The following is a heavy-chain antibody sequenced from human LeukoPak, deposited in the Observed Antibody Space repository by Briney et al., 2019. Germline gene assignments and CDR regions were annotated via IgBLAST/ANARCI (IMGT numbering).Heavy chain of an antibody. V-gene: IGHV3-23*01. CDR3: AKGRLTTVTKSFDY. D-gene: IGHD4-17*01. CDR2: IRGSGGST. Sequence: PGGSLGLSCEVSVFTFSSYAMSCVRQAPGKGLEWGSVIRGSGGSTYYADSVKGRFTISRDNSKNTLYLQMNRLRAEDTAVYHCAKGRLTTVTKSFDYWGQGTLVTVSS. CDR1: VFTFSSYA. J-gene: IGHJ4*02.